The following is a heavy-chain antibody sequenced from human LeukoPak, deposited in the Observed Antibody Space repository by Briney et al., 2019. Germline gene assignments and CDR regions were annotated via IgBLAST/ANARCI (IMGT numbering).Heavy chain of an antibody. J-gene: IGHJ4*02. Sequence: GGSLRLSCAASGFTFGSYVMHWVRQAPGKGLEWVAFIRYDGSNKYYSDSVKGRFTISRDNSKNTLYLQMNSLRAEDTAVYYCAKPMAGRWELLGADFDYWGQGTLVTVSS. V-gene: IGHV3-30*02. CDR2: IRYDGSNK. CDR3: AKPMAGRWELLGADFDY. D-gene: IGHD1-26*01. CDR1: GFTFGSYV.